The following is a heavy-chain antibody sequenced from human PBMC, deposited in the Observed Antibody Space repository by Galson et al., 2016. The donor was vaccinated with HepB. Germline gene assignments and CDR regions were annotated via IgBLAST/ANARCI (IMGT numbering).Heavy chain of an antibody. V-gene: IGHV4-61*02. CDR3: TRTYYDFWSGYPAGDY. Sequence: TLSLTCTVPSGSISSGSHYWSWIRQPAGKGLEYIGRVYTSGPTNYNPPLESRVSISVDTSKNQFSLKLSSVTAADTAVYYCTRTYYDFWSGYPAGDYWGQGTLVTVSS. J-gene: IGHJ4*02. CDR1: SGSISSGSHY. D-gene: IGHD3-3*01. CDR2: VYTSGPT.